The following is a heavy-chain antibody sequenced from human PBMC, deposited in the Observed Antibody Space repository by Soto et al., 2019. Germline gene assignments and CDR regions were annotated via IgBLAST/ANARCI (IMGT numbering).Heavy chain of an antibody. J-gene: IGHJ5*02. CDR1: GFTFSSYS. CDR3: ARILCSGGSCYSGGNWFDP. V-gene: IGHV3-21*01. Sequence: EVQLVESGGGLVKPGGSLRLSCAASGFTFSSYSMNWVRQAPGQGLEWVSSISSSSSYIYYADSVKGRFTISRDNAKNSLYLQMNSLRAEDTAVYYCARILCSGGSCYSGGNWFDPWGQGTLVTVSS. CDR2: ISSSSSYI. D-gene: IGHD2-15*01.